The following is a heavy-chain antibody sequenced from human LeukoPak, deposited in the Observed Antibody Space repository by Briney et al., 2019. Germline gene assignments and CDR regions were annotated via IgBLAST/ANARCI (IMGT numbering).Heavy chain of an antibody. CDR1: GFSISSYS. CDR2: ISSGSSTI. CDR3: WRVHRRQRIQKADY. Sequence: GGSLRLSCAASGFSISSYSMNWVRQAPGKGLEWVSDISSGSSTIYYAESVKGRFTISRDTAKNTLYLQMNSLRDEDTAVYYCWRVHRRQRIQKADYRRQPTPVTVSS. J-gene: IGHJ4*02. V-gene: IGHV3-48*02. D-gene: IGHD5-18*01.